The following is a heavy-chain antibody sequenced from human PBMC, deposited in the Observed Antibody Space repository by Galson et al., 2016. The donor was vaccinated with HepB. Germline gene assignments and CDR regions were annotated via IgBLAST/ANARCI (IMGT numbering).Heavy chain of an antibody. CDR3: ARDRGPNSLKGYGMDV. J-gene: IGHJ6*02. CDR2: GNPRTGST. D-gene: IGHD3-10*01. V-gene: IGHV1-46*01. Sequence: SVKVSCKASGYTFINYYMHWVRQAPGQGLEWMGIGNPRTGSTSYAQKFQDRVTVTRDTSTSTVYMELSSLRSEDTAVYYCARDRGPNSLKGYGMDVWGQGTTVTVSS. CDR1: GYTFINYY.